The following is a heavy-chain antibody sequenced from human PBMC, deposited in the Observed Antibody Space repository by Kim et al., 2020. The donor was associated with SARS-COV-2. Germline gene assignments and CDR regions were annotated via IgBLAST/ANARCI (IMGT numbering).Heavy chain of an antibody. CDR3: AREPLAEDYVWGNYRDHYYGLDV. CDR1: GGSFSGSC. CDR2: IYHSGST. J-gene: IGHJ6*02. V-gene: IGHV4-34*01. Sequence: SETLSLTCDVYGGSFSGSCWSWIRQPPGKGLEWIGEIYHSGSTNYNPSLKSRVTISLDTSKNQFSLKLTSVTAADTAVYYCAREPLAEDYVWGNYRDHYYGLDVWGQGTTVTVSS. D-gene: IGHD3-16*02.